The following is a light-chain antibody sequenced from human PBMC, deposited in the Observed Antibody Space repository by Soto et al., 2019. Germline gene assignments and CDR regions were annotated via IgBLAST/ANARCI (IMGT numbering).Light chain of an antibody. CDR2: RNN. Sequence: QSVLTQPPSASGTPGQRVTISCSGSSSNIGSNYVYWYQQLPGTAPKLLIYRNNHRPSGVPDRFSGSKSVTSASLASSGLRSEDEADYYCAAWDDSLSGVVFGGGTKLAVL. V-gene: IGLV1-47*01. CDR3: AAWDDSLSGVV. J-gene: IGLJ2*01. CDR1: SSNIGSNY.